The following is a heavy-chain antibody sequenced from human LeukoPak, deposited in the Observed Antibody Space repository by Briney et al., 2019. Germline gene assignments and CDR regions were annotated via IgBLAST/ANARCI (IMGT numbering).Heavy chain of an antibody. CDR1: GGSISSYY. J-gene: IGHJ4*02. Sequence: SETLSLTCTVSGGSISSYYWSWIRQPAGKGLEWIGRIYTSGSTNYNPSLKSRVTMSVDTSKNQFSLKLSSVTAADTAVYYCARSDDSSGYYPHFDYWGQGTLVTVSS. D-gene: IGHD3-22*01. V-gene: IGHV4-4*07. CDR3: ARSDDSSGYYPHFDY. CDR2: IYTSGST.